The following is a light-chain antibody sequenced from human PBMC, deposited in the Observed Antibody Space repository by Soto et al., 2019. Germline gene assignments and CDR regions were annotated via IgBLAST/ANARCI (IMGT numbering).Light chain of an antibody. CDR1: QSVNSNY. J-gene: IGKJ2*01. Sequence: DIALTQSPGTLSLSPGERATLSCRASQSVNSNYLAWYQQKPGQAPRLLIFGASTRATGISDRFRGSGSGTDFTLTINRLEPEDFAVYYCQQYGRTFGQGTKVDIK. V-gene: IGKV3-20*01. CDR2: GAS. CDR3: QQYGRT.